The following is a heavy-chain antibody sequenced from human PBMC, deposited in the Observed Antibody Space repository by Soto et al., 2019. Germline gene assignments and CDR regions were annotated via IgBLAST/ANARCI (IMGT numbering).Heavy chain of an antibody. V-gene: IGHV3-30*18. Sequence: PGVSLRLSCAASGFTFSSYGMHWVRQAPGKGLEWVAVISYDGSNKYYADSVRGRFTISRDNSKNTLYLQMNSLRAEDTAVYYCAKDWRVVVVSGAVDYWGQGTLVTVSS. CDR2: ISYDGSNK. J-gene: IGHJ4*02. CDR3: AKDWRVVVVSGAVDY. D-gene: IGHD3-22*01. CDR1: GFTFSSYG.